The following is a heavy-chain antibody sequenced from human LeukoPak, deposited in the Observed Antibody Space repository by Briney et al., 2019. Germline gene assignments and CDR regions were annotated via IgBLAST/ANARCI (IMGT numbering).Heavy chain of an antibody. D-gene: IGHD3-22*01. J-gene: IGHJ1*01. CDR1: GGSISSYY. CDR2: IYYSGST. CDR3: ARGGGYYYAYSQH. V-gene: IGHV4-59*01. Sequence: SETLSLTCTVSGGSISSYYWSWIRQPPGKGLEWIGYIYYSGSTNYNPSLKSRVTISVDTSKNQFSLKLSSVTAADTAVYYCARGGGYYYAYSQHWGQGTLVTVSS.